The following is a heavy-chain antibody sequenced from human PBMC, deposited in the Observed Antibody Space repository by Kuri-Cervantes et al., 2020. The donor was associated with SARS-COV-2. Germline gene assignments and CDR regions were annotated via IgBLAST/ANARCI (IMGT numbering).Heavy chain of an antibody. CDR1: GYSISSGYY. J-gene: IGHJ3*02. D-gene: IGHD4-17*01. Sequence: SETLSLTCAVSGYSISSGYYWGWIRQPPGKGLEWIGSIYHSGSTYYNPSLKSRVTISVDTSKNQFSLKLSSVTAADTAVYYCARGGMTTVTEDAFDIWGQGTRVT. CDR3: ARGGMTTVTEDAFDI. V-gene: IGHV4-38-2*01. CDR2: IYHSGST.